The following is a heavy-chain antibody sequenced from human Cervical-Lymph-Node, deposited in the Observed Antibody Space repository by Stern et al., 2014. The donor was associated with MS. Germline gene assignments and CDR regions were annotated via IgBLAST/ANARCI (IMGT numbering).Heavy chain of an antibody. CDR3: ARDPITMKGVVKTPYFQR. V-gene: IGHV3-30*04. J-gene: IGHJ1*01. D-gene: IGHD3-22*01. Sequence: VHLVESGGGVVQPGRSLRLSCAASGFTFSSFAMHWVRQAPGKGLEWVALISYDGSYKYYADSVKGRFTISRDNSKNTLYRQMNSLRAEDTAVYYCARDPITMKGVVKTPYFQRWGQGTLVTVSS. CDR1: GFTFSSFA. CDR2: ISYDGSYK.